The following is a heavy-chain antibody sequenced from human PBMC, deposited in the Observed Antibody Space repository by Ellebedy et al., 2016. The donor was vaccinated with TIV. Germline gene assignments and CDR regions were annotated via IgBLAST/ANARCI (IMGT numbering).Heavy chain of an antibody. D-gene: IGHD5-18*01. CDR3: ARDTRIGRGYTYGYAFDL. V-gene: IGHV3-11*01. J-gene: IGHJ4*02. CDR1: GFTFSDYY. CDR2: ISSSGSTI. Sequence: GGSLRLXCAASGFTFSDYYMSWIRQAPGKGLEWVSYISSSGSTIYYADSVKGRFTISRDNAKNSLYLQIHSLRADDTAVYYCARDTRIGRGYTYGYAFDLWGQGTLVTVSS.